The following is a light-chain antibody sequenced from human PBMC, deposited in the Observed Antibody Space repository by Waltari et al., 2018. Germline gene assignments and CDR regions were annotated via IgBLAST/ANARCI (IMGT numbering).Light chain of an antibody. CDR2: GSS. Sequence: EIVLTQSPGTLSLSPGERATLPCRPSQSVSSSYLAWYQQKPGQAPRLLIYGSSSRATGIPDRFSGSGSGADVALTISRLEAEDFAVYYCQQNGSSPPYTFGQGTKLEIK. CDR1: QSVSSSY. J-gene: IGKJ2*01. V-gene: IGKV3-20*01. CDR3: QQNGSSPPYT.